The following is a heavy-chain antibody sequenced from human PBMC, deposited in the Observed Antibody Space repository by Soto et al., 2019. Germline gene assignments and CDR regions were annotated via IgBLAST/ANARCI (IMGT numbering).Heavy chain of an antibody. CDR2: ISESGGST. V-gene: IGHV3-23*01. Sequence: GGSLRLSCAPSGVIFSDYAMSWVRQAPGKGLEWVSVISESGGSTHYADSVRGRFTVSRDNSKNSLSLRMNSLRDEDTAVYFCAKRSPYSSGWYSPIFDYWGQGALVTVSS. J-gene: IGHJ4*02. CDR3: AKRSPYSSGWYSPIFDY. D-gene: IGHD6-13*01. CDR1: GVIFSDYA.